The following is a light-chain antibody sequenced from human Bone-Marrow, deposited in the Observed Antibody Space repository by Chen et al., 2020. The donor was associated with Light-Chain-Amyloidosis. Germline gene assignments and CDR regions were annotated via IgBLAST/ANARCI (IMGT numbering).Light chain of an antibody. Sequence: SYELTQPPSVSVSPGQTARHNCAGDDLPTKYAYWYQQKPGQAPVLVIHRDTERPSGISERFSGSSSGTTATLTISGVQAEDEADYHCQSADSSGTYEVIFGGGTKLTVL. CDR2: RDT. CDR1: DLPTKY. V-gene: IGLV3-25*03. J-gene: IGLJ2*01. CDR3: QSADSSGTYEVI.